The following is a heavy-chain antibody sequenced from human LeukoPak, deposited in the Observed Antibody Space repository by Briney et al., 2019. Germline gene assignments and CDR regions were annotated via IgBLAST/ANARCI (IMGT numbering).Heavy chain of an antibody. CDR2: ISYDGSNK. CDR3: ARTRNRWFDH. J-gene: IGHJ5*02. D-gene: IGHD1/OR15-1a*01. Sequence: GGSLRLSCAASGFAFSDYWMSWVRQAPGKGLEWVAVISYDGSNKYYADSVKGRFTISRDNSKNTLYLQMNSLRVEDTALYYCARTRNRWFDHWGQGTLVTVSS. CDR1: GFAFSDYW. V-gene: IGHV3-30-3*01.